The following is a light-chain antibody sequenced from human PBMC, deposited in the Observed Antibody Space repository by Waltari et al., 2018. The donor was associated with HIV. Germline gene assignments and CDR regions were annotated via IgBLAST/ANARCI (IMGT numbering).Light chain of an antibody. CDR2: DGR. V-gene: IGLV3-21*02. J-gene: IGLJ3*02. CDR1: HIGSKS. Sequence: SYVLTPPPSASVAPGQPATLTCGGDHIGSKSVHWYQQLPGKAPVLGVYDGRDRPSGMPARSAGSNSGNTATLTISRVGGGDEADCYCQGWMSPNGQLNWVFGGGPKLAVL. CDR3: QGWMSPNGQLNWV.